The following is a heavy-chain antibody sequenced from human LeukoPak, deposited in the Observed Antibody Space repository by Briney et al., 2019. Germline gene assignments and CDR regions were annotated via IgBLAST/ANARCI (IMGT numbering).Heavy chain of an antibody. V-gene: IGHV1-69*13. J-gene: IGHJ6*02. CDR2: IIPIFGTA. CDR1: GGTLSSYA. Sequence: SVKVSCKTSGGTLSSYAISWVRQAPGQGLEWMGGIIPIFGTANYAQKFQGRVTITADESTSTAYMELSSLRSEDTAVYYCAREEIVVVPAALYYYYGMDVWGQGTTVTVSS. CDR3: AREEIVVVPAALYYYYGMDV. D-gene: IGHD2-2*01.